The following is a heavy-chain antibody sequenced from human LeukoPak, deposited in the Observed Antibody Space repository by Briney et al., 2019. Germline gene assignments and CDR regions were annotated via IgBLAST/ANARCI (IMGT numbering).Heavy chain of an antibody. V-gene: IGHV4-31*03. CDR1: GGSISSGGYY. CDR3: ARRDDFKSLDY. CDR2: IYYSGST. Sequence: TSGTLSLTCIVSGGSISSGGYYWSWIRQHPGKGLEWIGYIYYSGSTYYNPSLKSRVTISVDTSKNQFSLKLSSVTAADTAVYYCARRDDFKSLDYWGQGTLVTVSS. D-gene: IGHD3-3*01. J-gene: IGHJ4*02.